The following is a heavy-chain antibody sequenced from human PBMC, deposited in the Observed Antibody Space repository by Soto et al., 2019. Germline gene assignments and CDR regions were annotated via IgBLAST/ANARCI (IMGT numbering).Heavy chain of an antibody. V-gene: IGHV3-23*01. CDR1: GFTFSSHA. J-gene: IGHJ1*01. Sequence: EVQLLESGGGLVQPGGSLRLSCAASGFTFSSHAMSWVRQAPGKGLEWVSVISGSGGSTYYVDSVKGRFTISRDNSKNSLYLQMNSLRAEDPAVYYCATHFSDYLSYFQHWGQCTLVTVSS. CDR2: ISGSGGST. CDR3: ATHFSDYLSYFQH. D-gene: IGHD4-4*01.